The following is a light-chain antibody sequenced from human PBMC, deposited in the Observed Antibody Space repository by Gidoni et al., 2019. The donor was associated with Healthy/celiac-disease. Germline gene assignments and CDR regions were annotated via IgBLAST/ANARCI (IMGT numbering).Light chain of an antibody. CDR1: NIGSKS. Sequence: SYVLTQPPSVSVAPGKTARITCGGHNIGSKSVHWYQQKPGQAPVLVIYYDSDRPSGIPERFSGSNSGNTATLTISRVEAGDEADYYCQVWDSSSDHPRVFGGGTKLTVL. V-gene: IGLV3-21*04. CDR3: QVWDSSSDHPRV. J-gene: IGLJ2*01. CDR2: YDS.